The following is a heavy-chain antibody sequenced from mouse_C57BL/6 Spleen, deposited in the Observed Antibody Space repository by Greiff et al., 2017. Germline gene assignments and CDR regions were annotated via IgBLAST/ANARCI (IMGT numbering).Heavy chain of an antibody. CDR1: GYTFTSYW. V-gene: IGHV1-61*01. D-gene: IGHD1-1*01. Sequence: QVQLQQPGAELVRPGSSVKLSCKASGYTFTSYWMDWVKQRPGQGLEWIGNIYPSDSETHYNQKFKDKATLTVDKSSSTAYMQLSSLTSEDSAVYYCARGTYINYFDYWGQGTTPTVSS. CDR3: ARGTYINYFDY. CDR2: IYPSDSET. J-gene: IGHJ2*01.